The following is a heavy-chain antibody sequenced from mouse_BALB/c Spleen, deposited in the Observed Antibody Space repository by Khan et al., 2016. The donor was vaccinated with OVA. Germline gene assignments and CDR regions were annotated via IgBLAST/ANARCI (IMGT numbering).Heavy chain of an antibody. Sequence: EVELVESGGGLVEPGGSLKLSCAASGFTFSSFVMSWVRQTPEKRLEWVATISSAATYTYYPDSVKGRFTFSRDNAKNTLYLQMNSLRSDDTAIYYCTNGNYGWFAYWGQGTLVTVST. D-gene: IGHD2-1*01. CDR3: TNGNYGWFAY. CDR2: ISSAATYT. J-gene: IGHJ3*01. V-gene: IGHV5-9-1*01. CDR1: GFTFSSFV.